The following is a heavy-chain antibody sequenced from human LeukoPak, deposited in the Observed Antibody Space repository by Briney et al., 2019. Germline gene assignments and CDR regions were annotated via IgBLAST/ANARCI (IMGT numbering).Heavy chain of an antibody. Sequence: ASVKVSCKASGGTFSSYAISWVRQAPGQGLEWMGGIIPIFGTANYAQKFQGRVTITADKSTSTAYMELSSLRSEDTAVYYCARTVHQIYYFDYWGQGTLVTVSS. CDR3: ARTVHQIYYFDY. D-gene: IGHD4-11*01. CDR1: GGTFSSYA. CDR2: IIPIFGTA. V-gene: IGHV1-69*06. J-gene: IGHJ4*02.